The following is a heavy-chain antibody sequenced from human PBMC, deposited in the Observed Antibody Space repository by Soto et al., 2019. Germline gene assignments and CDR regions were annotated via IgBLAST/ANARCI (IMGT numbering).Heavy chain of an antibody. CDR2: INPIRDLT. CDR3: ARETGDGFDY. Sequence: QVQLVQSGAEVKKPGSSVKVSCKASGGTFSSYTISWVRQAPGQGLEWMGRINPIRDLTDYAQKFQGRVTITADKSTSTAYMELSSLRSEDTAVYYCARETGDGFDYWGQGTLVTVSS. CDR1: GGTFSSYT. D-gene: IGHD7-27*01. J-gene: IGHJ4*02. V-gene: IGHV1-69*02.